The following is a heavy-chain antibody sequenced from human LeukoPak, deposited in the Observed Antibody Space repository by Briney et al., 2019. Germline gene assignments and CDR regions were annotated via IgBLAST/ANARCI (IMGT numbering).Heavy chain of an antibody. CDR2: ISGSGGST. Sequence: PGGSLRLSCAASGFTFSSYAMSWVRQAPGKGLEWVSAISGSGGSTYYADSVKGRFTISRDNSKNTLYLQMNGLRAEDTAVYYCAKASYSSSWLPPLDGMDVWGQGTTVTVSS. CDR1: GFTFSSYA. CDR3: AKASYSSSWLPPLDGMDV. J-gene: IGHJ6*02. V-gene: IGHV3-23*01. D-gene: IGHD6-13*01.